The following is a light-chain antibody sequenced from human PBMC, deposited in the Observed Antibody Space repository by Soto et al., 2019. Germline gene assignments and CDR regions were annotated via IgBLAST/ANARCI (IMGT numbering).Light chain of an antibody. J-gene: IGLJ3*02. Sequence: QSVLTQPPSVSAAPGQTVTISCSGSSSNIGNNYVSWYQQLPGTAPKLLIYENNKRPSGIPDRFSGSKSGTSATLGITGLQTGDEADYYCGTWDSSFWVFGGGTKLTVL. CDR3: GTWDSSFWV. V-gene: IGLV1-51*02. CDR1: SSNIGNNY. CDR2: ENN.